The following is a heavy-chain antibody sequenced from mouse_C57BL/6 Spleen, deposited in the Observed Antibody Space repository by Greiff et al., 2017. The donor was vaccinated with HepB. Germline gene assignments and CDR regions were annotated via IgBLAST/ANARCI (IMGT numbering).Heavy chain of an antibody. CDR1: GFTFTSYW. J-gene: IGHJ4*01. CDR3: AREIKVGKAMDY. Sequence: QVQLQQPGTELVKPGASVKLSCKASGFTFTSYWMHWVKQRPGQGLEWIGNINPSNGGTNYNEKFKSKATLTVDKSSSTAYMQLSSLTSEDSAVYYCAREIKVGKAMDYWGQGTSVTVSS. V-gene: IGHV1-53*01. CDR2: INPSNGGT. D-gene: IGHD1-1*02.